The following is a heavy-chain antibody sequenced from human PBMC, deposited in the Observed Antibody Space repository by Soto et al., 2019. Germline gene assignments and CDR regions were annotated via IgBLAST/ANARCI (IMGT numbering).Heavy chain of an antibody. CDR1: GGTFSSYA. CDR3: ARASSDRDTYYCGMDV. V-gene: IGHV1-69*06. D-gene: IGHD2-21*02. J-gene: IGHJ6*02. Sequence: QVQLVQSGAEVTTPGSSVKVSCKASGGTFSSYAISWVRQAPGQGLEGMGGIIPILGTANYAQKFQGRVTITADKSTSTAYMELSSLRSEDTAVYYCARASSDRDTYYCGMDVWGQGTTVTVSS. CDR2: IIPILGTA.